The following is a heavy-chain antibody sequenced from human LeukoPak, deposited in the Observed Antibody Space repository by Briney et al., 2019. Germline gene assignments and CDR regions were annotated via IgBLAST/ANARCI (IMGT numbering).Heavy chain of an antibody. D-gene: IGHD6-6*01. Sequence: SGTLSLTCAVSGGSISSSSNYWGWIRQPPGKGLEWIGSIYYSGSTYYNPSRKSRVNITVRAYKKQFSLKLRYGAAADTAVYYRARRVAAPTIWGQGTLVTVSS. V-gene: IGHV4-39*01. CDR2: IYYSGST. J-gene: IGHJ4*02. CDR1: GGSISSSSNY. CDR3: ARRVAAPTI.